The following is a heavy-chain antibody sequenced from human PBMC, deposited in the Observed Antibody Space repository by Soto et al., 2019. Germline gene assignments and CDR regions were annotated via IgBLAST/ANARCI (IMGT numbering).Heavy chain of an antibody. V-gene: IGHV3-30*18. CDR1: GFTFSSYG. CDR2: ISYDGSNK. J-gene: IGHJ3*02. Sequence: HLGGSLRLSCAASGFTFSSYGMHWVRQAPGKGLEWVAVISYDGSNKYYADSVKGRFTISRDNSKNTLYLQMNSLRAEDTAVYYCAKDVLLWFGEFGDDAFDIWGQGTMVTVSS. D-gene: IGHD3-10*01. CDR3: AKDVLLWFGEFGDDAFDI.